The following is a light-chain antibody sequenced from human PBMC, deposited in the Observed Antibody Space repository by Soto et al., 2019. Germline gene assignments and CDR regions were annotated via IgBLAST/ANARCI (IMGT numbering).Light chain of an antibody. CDR1: SSDVGGYNY. V-gene: IGLV2-14*01. J-gene: IGLJ1*01. CDR3: SSYTSSSTL. CDR2: EVS. Sequence: QSALTQPASVSGSPGQSITISCTGTSSDVGGYNYVSWYQQHPGKGPKLMIYEVSNRPSGVSSRFSGSKSGNTASLTISGLQAEDEADYYCSSYTSSSTLFGTGTKVTVL.